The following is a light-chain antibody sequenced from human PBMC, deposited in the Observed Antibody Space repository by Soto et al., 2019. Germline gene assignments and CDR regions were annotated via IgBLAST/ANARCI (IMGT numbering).Light chain of an antibody. CDR2: GAS. Sequence: EIVLTQSPGTLSLSPGERATLSCRASQSVSSSYLAWYQQNRGQAPRLLIYGASSRAPGIRDRFGGSGSGTDFTLTISILEPEDFGLYSCPQYGSSPWTFGQWTNVDIK. CDR3: PQYGSSPWT. J-gene: IGKJ1*01. V-gene: IGKV3-20*01. CDR1: QSVSSSY.